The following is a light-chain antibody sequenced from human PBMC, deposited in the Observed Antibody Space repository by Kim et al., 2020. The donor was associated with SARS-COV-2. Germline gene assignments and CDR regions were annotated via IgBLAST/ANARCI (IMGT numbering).Light chain of an antibody. V-gene: IGKV1-5*01. J-gene: IGKJ1*01. Sequence: DIQMTQSPSSLSASVGDTVTITCRASQGISSWLAWYQQKPAKAPKRLIYAAASLESGVPSRFSGSGSGREFTLTINSLQPEDFATYYCQEYDSYSRTFGQGTKVDIK. CDR1: QGISSW. CDR3: QEYDSYSRT. CDR2: AAA.